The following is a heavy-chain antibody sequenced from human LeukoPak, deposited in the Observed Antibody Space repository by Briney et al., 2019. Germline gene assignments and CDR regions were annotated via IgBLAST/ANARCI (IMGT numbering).Heavy chain of an antibody. J-gene: IGHJ4*02. D-gene: IGHD6-19*01. V-gene: IGHV3-9*01. CDR3: AKDTHVAVTGTFDY. CDR1: GFTFDDHA. CDR2: ISWYSGNI. Sequence: GGSLRLSCVASGFTFDDHAMHWVRQAPGKGLEWVSSISWYSGNIGYADSVKGRFTISRDNAKNSLFLQMNSLGPEDTAMYYCAKDTHVAVTGTFDYWGQGTLVTVSS.